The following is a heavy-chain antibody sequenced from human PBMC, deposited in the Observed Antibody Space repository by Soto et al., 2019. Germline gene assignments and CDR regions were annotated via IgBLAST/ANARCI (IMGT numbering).Heavy chain of an antibody. CDR1: GDSVSGNRVA. CDR3: ARVDLGYCTSTSCLVYYCYRMDF. D-gene: IGHD2-2*01. Sequence: PSQTLSLTCAISGDSVSGNRVAWSWIRQSPSRGLECLGRTYYRSSWYNDYGVSVKSRITINPDTSKNKFSLQLNSVTPEDTAVYLCARVDLGYCTSTSCLVYYCYRMDFWGQGTPVTVSS. CDR2: TYYRSSWYN. J-gene: IGHJ6*01. V-gene: IGHV6-1*01.